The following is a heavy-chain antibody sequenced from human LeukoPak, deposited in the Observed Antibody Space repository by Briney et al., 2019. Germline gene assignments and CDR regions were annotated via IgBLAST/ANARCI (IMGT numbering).Heavy chain of an antibody. CDR1: GFTLSAYY. J-gene: IGHJ4*02. V-gene: IGHV3-11*05. CDR3: ARDSMVREKLLDY. D-gene: IGHD3-10*01. CDR2: ISSTSSYT. Sequence: VGSLRLSCAVSGFTLSAYYMSCSRQAPGKGLEWVSYISSTSSYTNYADSVKGRFTISRDNAKNSLYLQMNSLRADDTAVYYCARDSMVREKLLDYWGQGALVTVSS.